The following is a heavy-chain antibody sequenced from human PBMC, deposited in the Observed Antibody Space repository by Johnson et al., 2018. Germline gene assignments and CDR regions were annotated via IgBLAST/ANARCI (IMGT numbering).Heavy chain of an antibody. CDR3: ARLRYSSSSGAMDV. D-gene: IGHD6-6*01. CDR2: IRLRGIT. J-gene: IGHJ6*03. CDR1: GGSFSGYY. Sequence: QVQLQQWGAGLLKXSETLSLXCAVYGGSFSGYYTWIRQPPGKGPEWIGEIRLRGITNYNPYLKSRVTISVDTSKNPFSRKLSSVTAADTAVYYCARLRYSSSSGAMDVWGKGTTVTVSS. V-gene: IGHV4-34*01.